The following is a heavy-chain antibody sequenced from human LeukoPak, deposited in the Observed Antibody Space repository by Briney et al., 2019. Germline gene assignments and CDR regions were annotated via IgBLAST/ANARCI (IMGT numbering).Heavy chain of an antibody. CDR3: ASRAYYYMDV. Sequence: GSLRLSCAASGFIFSSYGMHWVRQAPGKGLEWVAVISYDGSNKYYADSVKGRFTISRDNSKNTLYLQMNSLRAEDTAVYYCASRAYYYMDVWGKGTTVTVSS. V-gene: IGHV3-30*19. J-gene: IGHJ6*03. CDR2: ISYDGSNK. CDR1: GFIFSSYG.